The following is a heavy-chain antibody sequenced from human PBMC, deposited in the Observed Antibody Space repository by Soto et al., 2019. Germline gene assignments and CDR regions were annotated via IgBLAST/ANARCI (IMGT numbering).Heavy chain of an antibody. CDR1: GGTFSSYA. Sequence: QVQLVQSGAEVKKPGSSVKVSCKASGGTFSSYAISWVRQAPGQGLEWMGGIIPIFGTANYAQKFQGRVTITADEQTSLEYMAVSGLGSEETAVYCCASNRAVAGRETYFDSWGQGTLVTVSS. CDR3: ASNRAVAGRETYFDS. CDR2: IIPIFGTA. J-gene: IGHJ4*02. D-gene: IGHD6-19*01. V-gene: IGHV1-69*01.